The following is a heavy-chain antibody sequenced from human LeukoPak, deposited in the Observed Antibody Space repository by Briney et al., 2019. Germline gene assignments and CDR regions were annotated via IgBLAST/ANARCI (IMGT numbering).Heavy chain of an antibody. CDR3: ATGGRSGVALEQ. J-gene: IGHJ4*02. CDR1: GFIASSNY. D-gene: IGHD1/OR15-1a*01. CDR2: IYSGGST. Sequence: GGSLRLSRVVSGFIASSNYMTPVRQAPGKGLDWISQIYSGGSTYYADSVMGRFTISRDNSKTTLFLQMNSLKAEDTAVYYCATGGRSGVALEQWGQGTLVTVSS. V-gene: IGHV3-53*01.